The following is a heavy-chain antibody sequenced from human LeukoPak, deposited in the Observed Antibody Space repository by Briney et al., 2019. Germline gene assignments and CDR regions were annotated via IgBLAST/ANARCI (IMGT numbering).Heavy chain of an antibody. D-gene: IGHD6-6*01. CDR1: GFTFSSYS. CDR3: ARVRLLAARPGGMDV. J-gene: IGHJ6*02. CDR2: ISSSSSYI. V-gene: IGHV3-21*01. Sequence: KPGGPLRLSCAASGFTFSSYSMNWVRQAPGKGLEWVSSISSSSSYIYYADSVKGRFTISRDNAKNSLYLQMNSLRAEDTAVYYCARVRLLAARPGGMDVWGQGTTVTVSS.